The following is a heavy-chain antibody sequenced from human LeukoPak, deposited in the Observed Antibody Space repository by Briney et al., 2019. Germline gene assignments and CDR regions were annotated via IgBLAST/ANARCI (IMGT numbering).Heavy chain of an antibody. CDR2: VSYSGST. Sequence: SETLSLTSTLSGGSITSGRYYWTRIRQHPLRGLEWIVYVSYSGSTNYNSSLKSRLTISADTSKNQFYLRLTSVTAADTAVYYCARDPRGDITGTTFDRWGQGTLVTVSS. CDR3: ARDPRGDITGTTFDR. V-gene: IGHV4-31*03. J-gene: IGHJ5*02. D-gene: IGHD1-20*01. CDR1: GGSITSGRYY.